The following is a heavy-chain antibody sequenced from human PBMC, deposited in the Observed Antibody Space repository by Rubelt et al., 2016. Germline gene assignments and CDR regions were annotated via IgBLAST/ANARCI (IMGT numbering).Heavy chain of an antibody. Sequence: KASGYTFTGYYMHWVRQAPGQGLEWMGRINPNSGGTNYAQKFQGRVTMTRDTSISTAYMERSRLRSDDTAVYYCARARIAARLGYNWFDPWGQGTLVTVSS. V-gene: IGHV1-2*06. CDR2: INPNSGGT. J-gene: IGHJ5*02. CDR1: GYTFTGYY. CDR3: ARARIAARLGYNWFDP. D-gene: IGHD6-6*01.